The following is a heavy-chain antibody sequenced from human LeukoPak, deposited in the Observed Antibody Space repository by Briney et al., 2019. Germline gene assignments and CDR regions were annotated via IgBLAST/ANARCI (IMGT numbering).Heavy chain of an antibody. CDR1: GYSFTNYW. J-gene: IGHJ4*02. CDR3: ARRDTGFEFFDS. CDR2: IYPGDPDT. V-gene: IGHV5-51*01. Sequence: PGESLKISCKGSGYSFTNYWIGWVRQMAGQGLEWIGIIYPGDPDTRYSPSFQGQVTISADKSISTAYLQWSSLKASDTAIYYCARRDTGFEFFDSWGQGTLVTVSS. D-gene: IGHD5-12*01.